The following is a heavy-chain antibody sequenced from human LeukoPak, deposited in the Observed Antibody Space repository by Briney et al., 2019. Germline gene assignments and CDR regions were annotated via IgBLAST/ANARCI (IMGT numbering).Heavy chain of an antibody. Sequence: ASVKVSCKASGYTFTSYGISWVRQAAGQGLERMAWISAYNGNTNYAQKLQRRVTMTTDTSTSTAYMELRSLRSDDAAVYYCARDFGWLSLDDAFDIWGQGTMVTVSS. D-gene: IGHD3-9*01. J-gene: IGHJ3*02. V-gene: IGHV1-18*01. CDR1: GYTFTSYG. CDR3: ARDFGWLSLDDAFDI. CDR2: ISAYNGNT.